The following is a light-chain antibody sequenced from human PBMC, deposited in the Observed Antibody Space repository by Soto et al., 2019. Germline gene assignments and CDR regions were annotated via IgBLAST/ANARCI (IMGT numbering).Light chain of an antibody. J-gene: IGKJ3*01. CDR1: QGISSY. CDR3: QQGYNTSSP. V-gene: IGKV1-8*01. Sequence: ALRMTQSPSSLSASTGDRVTITCRASQGISSYLAWYQQKPANAPKVLIYAASNLQSGVPSRFSGSGSGTDFTLTISSLQPEDFATYYCQQGYNTSSPFGPGTKVDIK. CDR2: AAS.